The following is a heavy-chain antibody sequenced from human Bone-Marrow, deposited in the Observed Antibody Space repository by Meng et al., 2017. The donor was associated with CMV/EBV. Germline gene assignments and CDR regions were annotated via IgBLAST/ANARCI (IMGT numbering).Heavy chain of an antibody. CDR1: GGSFSGYY. CDR2: INHSGST. Sequence: SETLSLTCAVYGGSFSGYYWSWIRQPPGKGLEWIGEINHSGSTNYNPSLKSRVTISVDTSKNQFSLKLSSVTAADTAVYYCASQRGRYNWNYYYGMDVWGQGTTVTVS. V-gene: IGHV4-34*01. J-gene: IGHJ6*02. D-gene: IGHD1-20*01. CDR3: ASQRGRYNWNYYYGMDV.